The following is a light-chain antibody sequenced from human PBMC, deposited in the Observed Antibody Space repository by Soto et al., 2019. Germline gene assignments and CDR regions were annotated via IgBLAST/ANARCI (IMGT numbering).Light chain of an antibody. Sequence: EIGLTQSPVTLSLSPGERTTLSCGASQSVYSNYLACYHQRPGLSPSLLIYDASNRATGIQDRFSGSGSGTDFKLSITRLEPKYFAKYYCQQYDGTSVTLGGGTKVEIK. CDR2: DAS. CDR3: QQYDGTSVT. J-gene: IGKJ4*01. V-gene: IGKV3D-20*01. CDR1: QSVYSNY.